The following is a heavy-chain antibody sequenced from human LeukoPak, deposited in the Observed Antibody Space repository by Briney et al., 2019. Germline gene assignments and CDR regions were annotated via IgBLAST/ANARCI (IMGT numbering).Heavy chain of an antibody. V-gene: IGHV3-66*01. J-gene: IGHJ4*02. CDR2: IYSGGST. CDR3: ARDLLGYGGYDC. D-gene: IGHD5-12*01. Sequence: GGSLRPSCAASGFTFSSYGMSWVRQAPGKGLEWVSVIYSGGSTYYADSVKGRFTIPRDNSKNTLYLQMNSLRAEDTAVYYCARDLLGYGGYDCWGQGTLVTVSS. CDR1: GFTFSSYG.